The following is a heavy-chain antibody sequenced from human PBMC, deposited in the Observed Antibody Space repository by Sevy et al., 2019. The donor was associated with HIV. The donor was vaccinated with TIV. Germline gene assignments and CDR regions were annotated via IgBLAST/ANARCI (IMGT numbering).Heavy chain of an antibody. J-gene: IGHJ6*03. CDR3: AKGGGGHYDPDEIGYYFYYYNMDV. CDR1: GFSFDSYG. V-gene: IGHV3-23*01. CDR2: ISGSGTRT. D-gene: IGHD3-22*01. Sequence: GGSLRLSCAVSGFSFDSYGMTWVRQAPGKGLEWVSGISGSGTRTYYADSVKGRFSISRDNSKNRMYLQMNSLRSEDTAIYYCAKGGGGHYDPDEIGYYFYYYNMDVWGKGTTVTVSS.